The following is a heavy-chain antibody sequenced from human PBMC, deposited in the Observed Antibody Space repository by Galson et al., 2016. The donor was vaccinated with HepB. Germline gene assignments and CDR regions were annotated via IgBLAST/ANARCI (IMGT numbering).Heavy chain of an antibody. J-gene: IGHJ5*02. CDR1: GFDFSSHW. CDR2: INSDGTIS. CDR3: VRDHSVVPTTAYNWFDP. Sequence: SLTLSCAASGFDFSSHWMHWVRQDLGKGLVWVSRINSDGTISNYADSVKGRFTISSDNAKNTLYLQMNSLRAEDTAVYFCVRDHSVVPTTAYNWFDPWGRGTLVTVSS. D-gene: IGHD4-23*01. V-gene: IGHV3-74*01.